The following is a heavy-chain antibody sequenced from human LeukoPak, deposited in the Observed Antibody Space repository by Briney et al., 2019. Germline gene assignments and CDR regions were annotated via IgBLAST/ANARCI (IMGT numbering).Heavy chain of an antibody. CDR2: IDAGNSKT. V-gene: IGHV1-3*01. D-gene: IGHD1-26*01. J-gene: IGHJ4*02. CDR3: ARDMGSGSLHY. CDR1: GYTFTTYA. Sequence: ASVKVSCKASGYTFTTYAIHWVRQAPGQRLEWMGWIDAGNSKTRYSQKFQGRVTITRDTYASTDYMELSSLGSEDTAVYYCARDMGSGSLHYWGQGTLVTVSS.